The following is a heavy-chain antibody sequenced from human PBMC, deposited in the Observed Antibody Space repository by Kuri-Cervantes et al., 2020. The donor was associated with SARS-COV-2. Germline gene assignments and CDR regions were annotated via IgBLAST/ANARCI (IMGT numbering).Heavy chain of an antibody. V-gene: IGHV3-48*03. CDR2: ISSSGSTI. D-gene: IGHD3-22*01. CDR3: ARDEYYYDSSGHFDY. CDR1: GFTFINYE. Sequence: GESLKISCTASGFTFINYEMNWVRQAPGKGLEWVSYISSSGSTIYYADSVKGRFTISRDNAKNSLYLQMNSLRAEDTAVYYCARDEYYYDSSGHFDYWGQGTLVTVSS. J-gene: IGHJ4*02.